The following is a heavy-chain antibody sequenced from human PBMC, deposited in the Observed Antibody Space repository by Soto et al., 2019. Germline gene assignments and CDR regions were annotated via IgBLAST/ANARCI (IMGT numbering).Heavy chain of an antibody. CDR3: ARQRGYYDSSGLDY. CDR2: ISAGGGSTI. J-gene: IGHJ4*02. CDR1: GFTFSDYY. D-gene: IGHD3-22*01. V-gene: IGHV3-11*01. Sequence: SXRLSCAASGFTFSDYYMSWIRQAPGKGLEWISYISAGGGSTIYYADSVKGRFTISRDNARNSLYLRMNSLRGEDTAVYYCARQRGYYDSSGLDYWGQGALVTASS.